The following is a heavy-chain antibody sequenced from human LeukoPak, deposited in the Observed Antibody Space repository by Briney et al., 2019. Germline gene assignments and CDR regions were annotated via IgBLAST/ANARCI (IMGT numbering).Heavy chain of an antibody. V-gene: IGHV3-30*02. J-gene: IGHJ6*03. CDR1: GFTFSSYG. CDR3: AKPVAPYYYYYMDV. D-gene: IGHD6-19*01. Sequence: GGSLRLSCAASGFTFSSYGMHWVRQAPGKGLEWVEFIRYDGSNKYYADSVKGRFTISRDNSKNTLYLQMNSLRAEDTAVYYCAKPVAPYYYYYMDVWGKGTTVTISS. CDR2: IRYDGSNK.